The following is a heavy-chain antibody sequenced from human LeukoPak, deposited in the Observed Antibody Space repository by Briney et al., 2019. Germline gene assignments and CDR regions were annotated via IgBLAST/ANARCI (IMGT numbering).Heavy chain of an antibody. J-gene: IGHJ4*02. V-gene: IGHV1-69*06. CDR2: IIPIFDTA. CDR3: ARELSPYNWNYVFKY. Sequence: ASVKVSCKASGGTFSSYAISWVQQAPGQGLEWMGGIIPIFDTANYAQKFQGRVTIFADKSTSTAYMELSSLRSEDTAVYYCARELSPYNWNYVFKYWGQGTLVTVSS. D-gene: IGHD1-7*01. CDR1: GGTFSSYA.